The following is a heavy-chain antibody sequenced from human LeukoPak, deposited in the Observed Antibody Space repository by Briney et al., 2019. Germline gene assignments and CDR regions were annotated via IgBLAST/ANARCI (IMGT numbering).Heavy chain of an antibody. CDR3: ARAPLVEDTWGFDY. D-gene: IGHD1-26*01. Sequence: GGSLRLSCAASGFTFSSYAMSWVRLAPGKGLEWVSVLYSDGSTYYGDSVKGRFTISRDISKNTLYLQMNSLRAEDTAVYFCARAPLVEDTWGFDYWGQGTLVTVSS. J-gene: IGHJ4*02. CDR2: LYSDGST. CDR1: GFTFSSYA. V-gene: IGHV3-66*01.